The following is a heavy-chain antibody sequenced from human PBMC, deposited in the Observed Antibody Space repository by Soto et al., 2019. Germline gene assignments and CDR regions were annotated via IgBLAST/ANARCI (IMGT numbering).Heavy chain of an antibody. Sequence: EVQLVESGGGLVKPGGSLRLSCAASGFTFSSYSMNWVRQAPGKGLEWVASISSSSSYIYYADSVKGRFTISRDNAKNSLYMQMNSVRAEDRAVYYCARAYSSSWYEGGYYYYYGMDVWGQGTTVTVSS. V-gene: IGHV3-21*06. D-gene: IGHD6-13*01. CDR3: ARAYSSSWYEGGYYYYYGMDV. CDR1: GFTFSSYS. J-gene: IGHJ6*02. CDR2: ISSSSSYI.